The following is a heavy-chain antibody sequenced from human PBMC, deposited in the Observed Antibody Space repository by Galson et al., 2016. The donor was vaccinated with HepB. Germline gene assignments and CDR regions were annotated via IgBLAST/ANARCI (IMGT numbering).Heavy chain of an antibody. CDR3: TRDRGAWLNDAFDI. Sequence: CAISGDSVSISSGAWNWIRQSPSRGLEWLGRTYYRSKWYYNYALSVKSRISINADTSKNHLSLQLNSVTPEDTAVYYCTRDRGAWLNDAFDIWGQGTLVTVSS. V-gene: IGHV6-1*01. CDR1: GDSVSISSGA. J-gene: IGHJ3*02. D-gene: IGHD1-26*01. CDR2: TYYRSKWYY.